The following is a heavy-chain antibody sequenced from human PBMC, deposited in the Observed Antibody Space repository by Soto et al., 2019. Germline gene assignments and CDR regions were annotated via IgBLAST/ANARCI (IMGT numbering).Heavy chain of an antibody. V-gene: IGHV3-74*01. D-gene: IGHD7-27*01. CDR2: INGDGSST. J-gene: IGHJ4*02. CDR3: TTLGGPQLGARDY. Sequence: EVQLVKSGGGLVHPGGSLRLSCAGSGFTFSDYRVHWVRQAPGKGLVWVSVINGDGSSTNYADSVTGRFTISRDNAKNTVNLQMNGLRAEDTAVYYCTTLGGPQLGARDYWGQGTLVTVSS. CDR1: GFTFSDYR.